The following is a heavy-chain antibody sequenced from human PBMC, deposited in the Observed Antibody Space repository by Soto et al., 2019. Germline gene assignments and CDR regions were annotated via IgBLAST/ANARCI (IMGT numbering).Heavy chain of an antibody. CDR2: ISYDGSNK. V-gene: IGHV3-30*18. Sequence: GGSLRLSCAASGFTFSSYGMHWVRQAPGKGLEWVAVISYDGSNKYYADSVKGRFTISRDNSKNTLYLQMNSLRAEDTAVYYCAKDRGAVVAALNWFDPWGQGTLVTVSS. CDR1: GFTFSSYG. D-gene: IGHD2-15*01. CDR3: AKDRGAVVAALNWFDP. J-gene: IGHJ5*02.